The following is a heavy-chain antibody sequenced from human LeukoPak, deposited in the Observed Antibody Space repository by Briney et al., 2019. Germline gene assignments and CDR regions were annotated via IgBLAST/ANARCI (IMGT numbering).Heavy chain of an antibody. J-gene: IGHJ4*02. Sequence: PGGSLRLSCAASGFTFSSYAMSWVRQAPGKGLEWVSAISGSGGSTYYADSVKGRFTISRDNSKNTLYLQMNSLRAEDTAVYYCAKDRGYYGSGTGTLSVWSVYWGQGTLVTVSS. CDR2: ISGSGGST. V-gene: IGHV3-23*01. CDR3: AKDRGYYGSGTGTLSVWSVY. CDR1: GFTFSSYA. D-gene: IGHD3-10*01.